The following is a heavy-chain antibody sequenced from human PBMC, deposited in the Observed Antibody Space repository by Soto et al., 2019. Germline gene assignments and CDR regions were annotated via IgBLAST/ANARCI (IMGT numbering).Heavy chain of an antibody. CDR3: AKTYCISCRRNYYFYGMDV. D-gene: IGHD2-2*01. CDR1: GFTFSNYA. V-gene: IGHV3-23*01. CDR2: ISGGGDNT. Sequence: EVQLLESGGGLVQPGGSLRLSCAASGFTFSNYAMTWVRQAPGKGLEWVSAISGGGDNTYYADTVKGRVTISRDNSKNTLYLQMNSLRAEDTAVYYCAKTYCISCRRNYYFYGMDVWGQGTTVAVSS. J-gene: IGHJ6*02.